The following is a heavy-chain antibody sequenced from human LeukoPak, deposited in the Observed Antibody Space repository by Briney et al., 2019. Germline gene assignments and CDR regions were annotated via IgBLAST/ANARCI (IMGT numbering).Heavy chain of an antibody. V-gene: IGHV3-48*03. CDR3: ARRYSNSWYSYDY. D-gene: IGHD6-13*01. J-gene: IGHJ4*02. Sequence: GGSLRLSCAASGFTFSSYEMNWVRQAPGKGLEWVSYISSSGSTIYYADSVKGRFTISRDNAKNSLYLQMNSLRAEDTAVYYCARRYSNSWYSYDYWGQGTLVTVSS. CDR1: GFTFSSYE. CDR2: ISSSGSTI.